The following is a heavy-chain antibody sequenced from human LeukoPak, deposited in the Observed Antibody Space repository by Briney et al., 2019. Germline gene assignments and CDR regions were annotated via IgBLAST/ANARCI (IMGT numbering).Heavy chain of an antibody. J-gene: IGHJ4*02. CDR2: IYHSGST. CDR1: GGSISSGGYY. V-gene: IGHV4-30-2*01. D-gene: IGHD7-27*01. CDR3: ARDELGNIDY. Sequence: SQTLSLTCTVSGGSISSGGYYWSWIRQPPGKGLEWIGYIYHSGSTYYNPSLKSRVTISVDRSKNQFSLKLSSVTAADTAVYYCARDELGNIDYWGQGTLVTVSS.